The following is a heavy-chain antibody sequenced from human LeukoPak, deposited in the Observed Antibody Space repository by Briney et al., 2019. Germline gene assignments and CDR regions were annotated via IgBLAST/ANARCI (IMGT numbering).Heavy chain of an antibody. D-gene: IGHD6-19*01. CDR3: AKDQQQWLAYYYDY. CDR2: VSYDGSNK. V-gene: IGHV3-30*18. Sequence: GGSLRLSCAVSGFTVSSYGMHWVRQAPGKGLEWVAVVSYDGSNKYYADSVKGRFTISRDNAKNTLYLQMNSLRAEDTAVYYCAKDQQQWLAYYYDYWGQGTLVTVSS. J-gene: IGHJ4*02. CDR1: GFTVSSYG.